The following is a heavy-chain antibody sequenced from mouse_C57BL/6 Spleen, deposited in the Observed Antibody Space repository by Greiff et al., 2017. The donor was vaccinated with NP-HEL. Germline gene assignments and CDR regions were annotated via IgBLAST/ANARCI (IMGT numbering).Heavy chain of an antibody. CDR2: IHPNSGST. V-gene: IGHV1-64*01. J-gene: IGHJ4*01. Sequence: VQLQQPGAELVKPGASVKLSCKASGYTFTSYWMHWVKQRPGQGLEWIGMIHPNSGSTNYNEKFKSKATLTVDKSSSTAYMQLSSLTSEDSAVYYCASPFITTVVAPGAMDYWGQGTSVTVSS. D-gene: IGHD1-1*01. CDR3: ASPFITTVVAPGAMDY. CDR1: GYTFTSYW.